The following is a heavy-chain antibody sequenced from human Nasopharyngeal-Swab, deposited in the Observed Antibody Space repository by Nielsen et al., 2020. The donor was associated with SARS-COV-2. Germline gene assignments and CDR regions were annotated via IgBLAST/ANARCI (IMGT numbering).Heavy chain of an antibody. CDR2: ISSSGSTI. CDR1: GFTFSDYY. Sequence: GESLKISCAASGFTFSDYYMSWIRQAPGKGLEWVSYISSSGSTIYYADSVKGRFTISRDNAKNSLLLQMNSLRAEDTAVYYCARDIVGATPNFDYWGQGTLVTVSS. V-gene: IGHV3-11*04. J-gene: IGHJ4*02. D-gene: IGHD1-26*01. CDR3: ARDIVGATPNFDY.